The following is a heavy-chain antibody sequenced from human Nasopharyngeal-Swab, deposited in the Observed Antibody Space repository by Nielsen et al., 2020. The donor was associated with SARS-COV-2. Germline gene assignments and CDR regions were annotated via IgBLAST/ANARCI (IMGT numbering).Heavy chain of an antibody. CDR1: GGSISSGDYY. D-gene: IGHD3-22*01. CDR2: LYYSGST. Sequence: SETLSLACTVSGGSISSGDYYWSWIRQPPGKGLEWIGYLYYSGSTYYNPSLKSRVTISVDTSKNQFSLKLSSVTAADTAVYYCARGRYYDSSGYWYYYYYYMDVWGKGTTVTVSS. CDR3: ARGRYYDSSGYWYYYYYYMDV. J-gene: IGHJ6*03. V-gene: IGHV4-30-4*01.